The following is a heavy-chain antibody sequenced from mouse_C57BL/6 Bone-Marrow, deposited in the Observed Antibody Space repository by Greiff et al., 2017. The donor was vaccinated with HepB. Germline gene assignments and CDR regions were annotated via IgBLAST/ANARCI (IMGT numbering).Heavy chain of an antibody. Sequence: QVQLQQSGAELVRPGASVTLSCKASGYTFTDYEMHWVKQTPVHGLEWIGAIDPETGGTAYNQKFKGKAILTADKSSSTAYMQLRSLTSEDSAVYYCTRYRPHFPDDYDGAWFAYWGQGTLVTVSA. CDR2: IDPETGGT. J-gene: IGHJ3*01. D-gene: IGHD2-4*01. CDR1: GYTFTDYE. CDR3: TRYRPHFPDDYDGAWFAY. V-gene: IGHV1-15*01.